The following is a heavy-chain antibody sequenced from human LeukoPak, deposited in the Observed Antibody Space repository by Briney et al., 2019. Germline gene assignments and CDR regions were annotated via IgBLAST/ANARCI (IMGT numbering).Heavy chain of an antibody. CDR3: TKDQRPDSGYDIDS. CDR1: GFTFSTYS. V-gene: IGHV3-23*01. J-gene: IGHJ4*02. CDR2: ICPSGDTT. D-gene: IGHD5-12*01. Sequence: GGSLRLSCAASGFTFSTYSMSWVRQAPRKGLEGVSVICPSGDTTYYADSVKGRFTISRDNSKNTLYLQMHNLRAEDTALYYCTKDQRPDSGYDIDSWGQGTLVTVSS.